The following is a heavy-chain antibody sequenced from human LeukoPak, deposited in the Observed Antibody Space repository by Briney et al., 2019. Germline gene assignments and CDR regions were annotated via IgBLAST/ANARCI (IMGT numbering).Heavy chain of an antibody. CDR2: IYTSGST. Sequence: PSETLSLTCTVSGGSISSYYWSWIRQPAGKGLEWIGRIYTSGSTNYNPSLKSRVTMSVDTSKNQFSLKLSSVTAADTAVYYCARDKLDERYCSSTSCYIFGFNWFDPWGQGTLVTVSS. J-gene: IGHJ5*02. D-gene: IGHD2-2*02. CDR1: GGSISSYY. V-gene: IGHV4-4*07. CDR3: ARDKLDERYCSSTSCYIFGFNWFDP.